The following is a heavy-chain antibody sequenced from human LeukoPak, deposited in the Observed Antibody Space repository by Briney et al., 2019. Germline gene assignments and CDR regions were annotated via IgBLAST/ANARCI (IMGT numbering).Heavy chain of an antibody. CDR3: ARDPYSGNYGDYYYYYMDV. CDR1: GFTFSTYS. V-gene: IGHV3-21*01. J-gene: IGHJ6*03. Sequence: GGSLRLSCAASGFTFSTYSVNWVRQAPGRGLEWVSSISSGSRYIYYADSLKGRFTISRDNAKTSLYLQMNSLRDEDTAVYYCARDPYSGNYGDYYYYYMDVWGKGTTVTISS. CDR2: ISSGSRYI. D-gene: IGHD1-26*01.